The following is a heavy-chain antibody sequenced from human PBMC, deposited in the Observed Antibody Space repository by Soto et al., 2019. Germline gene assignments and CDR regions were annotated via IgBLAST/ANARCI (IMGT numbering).Heavy chain of an antibody. CDR1: GVTFSNYD. D-gene: IGHD1-26*01. Sequence: XGSLRLSCAAAGVTFSNYDMNWVRQVPGKGLEWLSYISSSGSTIYNADSVKGRFTISRDNAKNSLYLQMNSLRAEDTAVYYCWGWEENICWGQGPLVTVSS. CDR2: ISSSGSTI. J-gene: IGHJ4*02. V-gene: IGHV3-48*03. CDR3: WGWEENIC.